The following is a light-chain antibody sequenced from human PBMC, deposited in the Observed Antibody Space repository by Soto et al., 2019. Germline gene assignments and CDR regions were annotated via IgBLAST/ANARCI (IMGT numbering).Light chain of an antibody. CDR2: EVS. Sequence: QSALTQPASVSASPGQSITISCAGTSSDVGGWPHVSWYRQHPGKAPKLVIYEVSNRPSGVSSRFSGSKSGSTASLTISGLQAEDEADYYCSSYTSSSTLVFGGGTKLTVL. V-gene: IGLV2-14*01. J-gene: IGLJ2*01. CDR3: SSYTSSSTLV. CDR1: SSDVGGWPH.